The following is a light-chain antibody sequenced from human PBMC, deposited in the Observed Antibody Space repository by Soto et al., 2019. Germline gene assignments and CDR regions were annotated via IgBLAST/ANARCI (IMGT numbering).Light chain of an antibody. V-gene: IGKV1-5*01. J-gene: IGKJ1*01. Sequence: DIQLTQSPPTLSASVGDRVTITCRASQSIRYYLAWYQQMPGKAPKLLIYGASSLQIGVPSRFSGSGSGTEVTLTINSPQPDDFATYFCQHHNSYSLTFAQGTNVEIK. CDR3: QHHNSYSLT. CDR1: QSIRYY. CDR2: GAS.